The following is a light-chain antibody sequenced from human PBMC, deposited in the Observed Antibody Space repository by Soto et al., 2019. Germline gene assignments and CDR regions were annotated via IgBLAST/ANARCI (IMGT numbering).Light chain of an antibody. CDR1: SNDVGHSSF. CDR3: NAQADNGKNV. CDR2: EVS. V-gene: IGLV2-8*01. J-gene: IGLJ1*01. Sequence: QSVLTQPPSASGSPGQSFTISCTGNSNDVGHSSFISGYQQHPGKGPKLIIYEVSKRPSGVPDRFSGSKSGNTASLSVSGLHDEDEADYFCNAQADNGKNVFGTGTKLTVL.